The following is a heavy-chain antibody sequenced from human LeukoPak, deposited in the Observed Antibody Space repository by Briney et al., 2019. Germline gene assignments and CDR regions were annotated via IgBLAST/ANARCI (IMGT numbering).Heavy chain of an antibody. V-gene: IGHV3-74*01. CDR1: GFSFTSYW. CDR3: VREDYNDSGWYFDL. D-gene: IGHD4-17*01. CDR2: INTDGSST. Sequence: GGSLRLSCAASGFSFTSYWMHWVRQAPGKGLVWVSHINTDGSSTTYADSVKGRFSISRDNAKNTLYLQMNSLRAEDTAVYYCVREDYNDSGWYFDLWGRGTLATVSS. J-gene: IGHJ2*01.